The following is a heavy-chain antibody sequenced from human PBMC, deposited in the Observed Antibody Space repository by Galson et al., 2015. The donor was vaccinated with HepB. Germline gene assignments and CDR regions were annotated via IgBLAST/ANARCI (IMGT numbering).Heavy chain of an antibody. D-gene: IGHD3-3*01. CDR2: IKQGGNEK. J-gene: IGHJ4*01. CDR3: ARDYFWSGYSDY. CDR1: GFIFSSYC. V-gene: IGHV3-7*03. Sequence: SLRLSCATSGFIFSSYCMSWVRQAPGKGLEWVANIKQGGNEKYYVDSVKGRFTISRDTAKRPLYLQVNRLRAEDTAVYYCARDYFWSGYSDYWSRGTLDSVSS.